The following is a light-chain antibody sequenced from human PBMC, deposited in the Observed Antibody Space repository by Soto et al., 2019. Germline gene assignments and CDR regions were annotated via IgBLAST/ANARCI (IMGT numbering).Light chain of an antibody. V-gene: IGLV2-14*01. CDR3: SSYTTSSTHWV. Sequence: QSALTQPASVSGSPGQSITISCTGTSSDGGGYNYVSWYQQHPGKAPKLMIYEVSNRPSGVSNRFSGSKSGNTASLTISGLQAEDEAEYYCSSYTTSSTHWVFGGGTKLTVL. CDR2: EVS. J-gene: IGLJ3*02. CDR1: SSDGGGYNY.